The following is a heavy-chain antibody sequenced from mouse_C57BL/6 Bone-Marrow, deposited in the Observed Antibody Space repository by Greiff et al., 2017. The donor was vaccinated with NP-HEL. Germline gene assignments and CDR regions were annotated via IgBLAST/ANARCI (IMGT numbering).Heavy chain of an antibody. CDR2: IDPSDSET. Sequence: QVQLKQPGAELVRPGSSVKLSCKASGYTFTSYWMHWVKQRPIQGLEWIGNIDPSDSETHYNQKFKDKATLTVDKSSSTAYMQLSSLTSEDSAVYYCARGEDYAMDYWGQGTSVTVSS. CDR3: ARGEDYAMDY. CDR1: GYTFTSYW. J-gene: IGHJ4*01. V-gene: IGHV1-52*01.